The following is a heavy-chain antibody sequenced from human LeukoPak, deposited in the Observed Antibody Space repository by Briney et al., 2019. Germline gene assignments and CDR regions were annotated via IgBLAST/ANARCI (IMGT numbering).Heavy chain of an antibody. CDR2: IYTSGST. V-gene: IGHV4-31*03. CDR1: GGAIGSDGYY. J-gene: IGHJ4*02. CDR3: ARSRGRKVTPFDY. D-gene: IGHD3-10*01. Sequence: PSETLSLTCSVSGGAIGSDGYYWNWIRQHPGKGLEWIGYIYTSGSTDYNPSLKSRVTISLDTSNNQFSLNLNSVTAADTAVYYCARSRGRKVTPFDYWGQGILVTVSS.